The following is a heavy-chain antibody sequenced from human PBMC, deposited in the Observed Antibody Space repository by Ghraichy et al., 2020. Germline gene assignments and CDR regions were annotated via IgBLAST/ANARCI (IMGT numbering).Heavy chain of an antibody. CDR2: IYYSGST. V-gene: IGHV4-31*03. Sequence: SETLSLTCTVSGGSISSGGYYWSWIRQHPGKGLEWIGYIYYSGSTYYNPSLKSRVTISVDTSKNQFSLKLSSVTAADTAVYYCARGTTTVVTPFDYWGQGTLVTVSS. CDR1: GGSISSGGYY. D-gene: IGHD4-23*01. J-gene: IGHJ4*02. CDR3: ARGTTTVVTPFDY.